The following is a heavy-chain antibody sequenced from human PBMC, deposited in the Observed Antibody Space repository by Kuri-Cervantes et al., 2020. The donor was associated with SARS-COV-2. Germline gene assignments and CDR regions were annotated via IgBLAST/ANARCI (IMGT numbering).Heavy chain of an antibody. J-gene: IGHJ4*02. Sequence: GGSLRLSCAASGFTFSSYSMIWVRQAPGKGLEWVSSISSSSSYIYYADSVKGRFTISRDNAKNSLYLQMNSLRAEDTAVYYCARELTGTRGLFDYWGQGTLVTVSS. V-gene: IGHV3-21*01. D-gene: IGHD7-27*01. CDR1: GFTFSSYS. CDR2: ISSSSSYI. CDR3: ARELTGTRGLFDY.